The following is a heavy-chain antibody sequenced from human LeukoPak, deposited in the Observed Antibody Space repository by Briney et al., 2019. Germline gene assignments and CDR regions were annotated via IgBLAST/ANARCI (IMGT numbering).Heavy chain of an antibody. V-gene: IGHV3-21*01. CDR1: GFTFSNYI. CDR2: SSTSSTYI. CDR3: ARGPHYYDSSGTPPN. Sequence: GGSLRLSCAASGFTFSNYILNWVRQAPGEGLEWVSSSSTSSTYIYYADSVKGRFTISRDNAKNSLYLQMNSLRAEDTAVYYCARGPHYYDSSGTPPNWGQGTLVTVSS. D-gene: IGHD3-22*01. J-gene: IGHJ4*02.